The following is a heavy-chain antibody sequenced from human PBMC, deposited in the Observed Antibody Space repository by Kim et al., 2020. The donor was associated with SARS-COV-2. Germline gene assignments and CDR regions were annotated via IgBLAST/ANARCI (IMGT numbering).Heavy chain of an antibody. CDR3: ARERYYYCSGGFDY. Sequence: GGSLRLSCAASGFTVSSNYMSWVRQAPGKGLEWVSVIYSGGSTYYADSVKGRFTISRDNSKNTLYLQMNSLRAEDTAVYYCARERYYYCSGGFDYWGQGTLVTVSS. CDR2: IYSGGST. V-gene: IGHV3-53*01. D-gene: IGHD3-10*01. CDR1: GFTVSSNY. J-gene: IGHJ4*02.